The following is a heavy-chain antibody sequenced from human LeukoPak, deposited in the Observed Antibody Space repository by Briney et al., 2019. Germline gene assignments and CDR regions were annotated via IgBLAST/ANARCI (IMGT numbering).Heavy chain of an antibody. CDR3: ARKAVRGVNNWCDP. CDR2: IYHSGST. V-gene: IGHV4-30-2*01. J-gene: IGHJ5*02. CDR1: GGSISSGGYS. D-gene: IGHD3-10*01. Sequence: SETLSLTCAVSGGSISSGGYSWSWIRQPPGKGLEWIGYIYHSGSTYYNPSLKSRVTISVDRSKNQFSLKLSSVTAADTAVYYCARKAVRGVNNWCDPWGQGTLVTVSS.